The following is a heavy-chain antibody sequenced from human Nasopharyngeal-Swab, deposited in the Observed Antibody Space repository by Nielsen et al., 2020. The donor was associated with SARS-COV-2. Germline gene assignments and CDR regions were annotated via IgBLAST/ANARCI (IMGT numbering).Heavy chain of an antibody. J-gene: IGHJ6*02. V-gene: IGHV4-4*07. D-gene: IGHD3-22*01. CDR2: IYMSGIT. Sequence: SETLSLTCTVSGGSISSYYWTWIRQPAGKGLGWIGRIYMSGITNYNPSLKSRVTMSVDTSKKQISLKLSSVTAADTAVYYCARDSSDSSGYYLRETYYYGMDVWGQGTTVTVSS. CDR1: GGSISSYY. CDR3: ARDSSDSSGYYLRETYYYGMDV.